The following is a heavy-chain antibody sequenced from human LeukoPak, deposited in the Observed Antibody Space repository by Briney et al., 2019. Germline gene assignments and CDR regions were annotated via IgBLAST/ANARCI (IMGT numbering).Heavy chain of an antibody. CDR3: TTDSSYYDSSGYSYYFDY. V-gene: IGHV3-15*01. CDR2: IKSKTDGGTT. CDR1: GFTFSNAW. J-gene: IGHJ4*02. D-gene: IGHD3-22*01. Sequence: PGGSLRLSCAASGFTFSNAWMSWVRQVPGKGLEWVGRIKSKTDGGTTDYAAPVKGRFTISRDDSKNTLYLQMNSLKTEDTAVYYCTTDSSYYDSSGYSYYFDYWGQGTLVTVSS.